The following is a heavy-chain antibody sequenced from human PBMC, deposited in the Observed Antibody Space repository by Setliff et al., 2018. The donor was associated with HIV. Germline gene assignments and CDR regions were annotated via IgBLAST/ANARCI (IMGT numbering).Heavy chain of an antibody. CDR3: ERDPXITMMVGPRLYFDY. J-gene: IGHJ4*02. CDR2: IFSSGST. CDR1: GGSIRSGSYS. V-gene: IGHV4-61*02. Sequence: PSETLSLTCTVSGGSIRSGSYSWSWIRQPAGKGXGWFGRIFSSGSTSYNPSLKSRVTMSVDTSKNQFSLRLSSVTAADTAVYYCERDPXITMMVGPRLYFDYWGQGILVT. D-gene: IGHD3-22*01.